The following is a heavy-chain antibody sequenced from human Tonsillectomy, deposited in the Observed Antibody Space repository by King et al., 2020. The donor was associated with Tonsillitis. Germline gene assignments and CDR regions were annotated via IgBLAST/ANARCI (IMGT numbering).Heavy chain of an antibody. J-gene: IGHJ6*02. Sequence: VQLVESGGGLVKPGGSLRLSCAASGFTFSGYTMNWVRQAPGKGLEWISSIGNRGDYIYYVDSVKGRFTISRDNAKNSLGLQMDSLRAEDTAVYYCAKDSPYTQMIGGLPYYRGMDAWGQGTTVIVAS. D-gene: IGHD3-22*01. V-gene: IGHV3-21*01. CDR2: IGNRGDYI. CDR1: GFTFSGYT. CDR3: AKDSPYTQMIGGLPYYRGMDA.